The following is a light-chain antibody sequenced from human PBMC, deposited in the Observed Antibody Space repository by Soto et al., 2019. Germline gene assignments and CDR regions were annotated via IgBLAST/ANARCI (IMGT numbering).Light chain of an antibody. V-gene: IGKV3-15*01. CDR3: QQYNKWPQIT. J-gene: IGKJ5*01. CDR2: DAS. CDR1: QSVSSK. Sequence: EIVMTQSPSTLSVSPGERGTLSCRASQSVSSKIAWYQQKPGQAPRLLIYDASTRATGIPARFSGSGSGTEFTLTISSLQSEDFAFYYCQQYNKWPQITFGQGTRLEIK.